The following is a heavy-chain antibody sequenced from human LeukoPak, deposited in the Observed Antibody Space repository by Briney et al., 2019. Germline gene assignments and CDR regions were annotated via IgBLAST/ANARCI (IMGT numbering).Heavy chain of an antibody. CDR1: GVSISSSSYY. CDR3: ARHDSSGWQRALGY. CDR2: IYYSGST. Sequence: SETLSLTCTVSGVSISSSSYYWGWIRQPPGKGLEWIGSIYYSGSTYYNPSLKSRVTISVDTSKNQFSLKLSSVTAADTAVYYCARHDSSGWQRALGYWGQGTLVTVSS. V-gene: IGHV4-39*01. J-gene: IGHJ4*02. D-gene: IGHD6-19*01.